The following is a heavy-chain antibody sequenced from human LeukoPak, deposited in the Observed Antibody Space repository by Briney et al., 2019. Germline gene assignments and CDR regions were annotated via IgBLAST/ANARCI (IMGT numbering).Heavy chain of an antibody. D-gene: IGHD2-2*01. V-gene: IGHV4-59*01. Sequence: PSETLSLTCTVSGGSISSYYWSWIRQPPGKGLEWIGYIYYSGSTNYNPSLKSRVTISVDTSKNQFSLKLSSVTAADTAVYYCARVERYCSSTSCSSQQGFDPWGQGTLVTVSS. CDR1: GGSISSYY. J-gene: IGHJ5*02. CDR2: IYYSGST. CDR3: ARVERYCSSTSCSSQQGFDP.